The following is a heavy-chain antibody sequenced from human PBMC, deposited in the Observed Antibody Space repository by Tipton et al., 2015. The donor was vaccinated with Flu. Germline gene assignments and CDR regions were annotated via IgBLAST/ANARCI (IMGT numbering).Heavy chain of an antibody. D-gene: IGHD4-17*01. J-gene: IGHJ6*02. Sequence: VQLVQSGGGLVQPGRSLRLSCTVSGFTFRDSTLSWVRQAPGKGLEWVSFIRSTLYGGTIEYAASVKGRFTISRDDSKSIAYLQMNSLNSEHTAVYYCTRVGDHNYGVYVAYYYCGMDVWGQGTTVTVSS. CDR3: TRVGDHNYGVYVAYYYCGMDV. CDR1: GFTFRDST. CDR2: IRSTLYGGTI. V-gene: IGHV3-49*04.